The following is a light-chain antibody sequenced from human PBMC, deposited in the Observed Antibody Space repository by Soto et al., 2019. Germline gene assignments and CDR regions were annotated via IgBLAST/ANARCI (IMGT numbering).Light chain of an antibody. CDR3: QQYMSSVT. J-gene: IGKJ1*01. CDR2: GAS. Sequence: EIVLTXSPGSLSLSXXXXXTPSCRASQSVDTTFFAWYQKKPGQAPRLLIYGASKRATGIPDRFSGSGSGTDFTLIISRLEPEDFAVYYCQQYMSSVTFGQGTKVEIK. V-gene: IGKV3-20*01. CDR1: QSVDTTF.